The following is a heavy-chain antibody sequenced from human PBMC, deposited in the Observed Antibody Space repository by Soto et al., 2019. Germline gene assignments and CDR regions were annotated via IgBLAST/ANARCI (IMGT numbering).Heavy chain of an antibody. Sequence: ASVKVSCKASGYILTSYGISWVRQPAAKGLEWMGWINTHNGNTNYAQMLQGRVTMTTDTSTSTAYLELRSLTSDDTAMYYCARRMGSGFVDYWGQGTLVTVSS. CDR1: GYILTSYG. CDR3: ARRMGSGFVDY. J-gene: IGHJ4*02. CDR2: INTHNGNT. D-gene: IGHD3-10*01. V-gene: IGHV1-18*01.